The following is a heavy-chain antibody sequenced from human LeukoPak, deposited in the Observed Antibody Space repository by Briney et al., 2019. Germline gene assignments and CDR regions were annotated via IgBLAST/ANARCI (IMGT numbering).Heavy chain of an antibody. CDR3: ARETGSAVGSTDFDY. V-gene: IGHV3-30-3*01. CDR2: ISYDGSNK. J-gene: IGHJ4*02. D-gene: IGHD4-17*01. CDR1: GFTFSSYA. Sequence: PGRSLRLSCAASGFTFSSYAIHWARQAPGKGLEWVAVISYDGSNKYYADSVKGRFTISRDNSKNTLYLQMNSLRAEDTAVYYCARETGSAVGSTDFDYWGQGTLVTVSS.